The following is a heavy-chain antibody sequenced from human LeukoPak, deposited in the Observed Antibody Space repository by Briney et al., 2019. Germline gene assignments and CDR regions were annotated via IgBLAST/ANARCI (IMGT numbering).Heavy chain of an antibody. CDR2: MNPNSGNT. CDR1: GYTFTSYD. Sequence: ASVKVSCKASGYTFTSYDINWVRQATGQRLEWMGGMNPNSGNTGYAQKFQGRVTMTRNTSISTAYMELSSLRSEDTAVYYCARGTGYCSSTSCYPSGHYYGMDVWGQGTTVTVSS. D-gene: IGHD2-2*01. V-gene: IGHV1-8*01. CDR3: ARGTGYCSSTSCYPSGHYYGMDV. J-gene: IGHJ6*02.